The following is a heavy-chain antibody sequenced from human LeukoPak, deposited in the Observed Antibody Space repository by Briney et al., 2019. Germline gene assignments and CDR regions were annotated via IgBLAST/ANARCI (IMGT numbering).Heavy chain of an antibody. J-gene: IGHJ4*02. D-gene: IGHD3-22*01. CDR1: GYTFTGYY. V-gene: IGHV1-2*06. CDR2: INPNSGRT. Sequence: GASVKVSSKASGYTFTGYYMHWVRQAPGQGLEWMGRINPNSGRTNYAQKFQGRVTMTRDTSISTAYMELSRLRSDDTAVYYCARDRDRRSDYWGQGTLVTVSS. CDR3: ARDRDRRSDY.